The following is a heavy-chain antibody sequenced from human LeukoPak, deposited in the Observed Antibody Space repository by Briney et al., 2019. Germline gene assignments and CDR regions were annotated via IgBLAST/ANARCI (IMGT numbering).Heavy chain of an antibody. D-gene: IGHD6-19*01. Sequence: PSETLSLTCTVSGGSVSSGSYYWTWIRQPPGKGLEWIGYIYYSGTTNYNPSLKSRVTISVDTSKNQFSLKLGSVTAADTAVYYCARVGIAVASPFFDYWGQGNLVTVSS. CDR2: IYYSGTT. CDR1: GGSVSSGSYY. V-gene: IGHV4-61*01. CDR3: ARVGIAVASPFFDY. J-gene: IGHJ4*02.